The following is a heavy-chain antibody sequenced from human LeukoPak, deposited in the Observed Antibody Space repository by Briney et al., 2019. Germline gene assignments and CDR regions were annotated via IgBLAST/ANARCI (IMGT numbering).Heavy chain of an antibody. V-gene: IGHV3-49*04. J-gene: IGHJ4*02. Sequence: GGSLRLSCTASGFTFGDYAMSWVRQAPGKGLEWVGFIRSKAYGGTTEYAASVKGRFTISRDDSKSIAYLQMNSLKTEDTAVYYCARDRLTADYWGQGTLVTVSS. D-gene: IGHD1-20*01. CDR2: IRSKAYGGTT. CDR1: GFTFGDYA. CDR3: ARDRLTADY.